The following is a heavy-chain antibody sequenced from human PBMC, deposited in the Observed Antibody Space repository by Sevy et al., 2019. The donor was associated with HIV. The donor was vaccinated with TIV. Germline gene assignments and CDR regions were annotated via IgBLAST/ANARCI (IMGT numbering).Heavy chain of an antibody. CDR2: IFSSGST. CDR1: GFTVNDKY. V-gene: IGHV3-66*02. Sequence: GGCLRLSCAISGFTVNDKYIIWVRQAPGKGLEWVSVIFSSGSTYYADSAKGRFTISRDNSKNTVDLQMNSVRVEDTAVYYCVSLFLSYRSGWSYFDYWGQGTLVTVSS. CDR3: VSLFLSYRSGWSYFDY. J-gene: IGHJ4*02. D-gene: IGHD6-19*01.